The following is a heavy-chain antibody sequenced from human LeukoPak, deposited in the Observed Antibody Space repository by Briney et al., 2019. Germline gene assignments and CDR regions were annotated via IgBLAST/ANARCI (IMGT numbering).Heavy chain of an antibody. J-gene: IGHJ6*03. CDR1: GFTFTGHY. D-gene: IGHD3-10*01. Sequence: ASVKVSCKTSGFTFTGHYMHWLRQAPGQGLEWMGWINTNTGNPTYAQGFTGRFVFSLDASVSTAHLQISSLKAEDTAVYFCARGRGASSGSGSHGTTSSYYMDVWGKGTTVTVSS. CDR3: ARGRGASSGSGSHGTTSSYYMDV. CDR2: INTNTGNP. V-gene: IGHV7-4-1*02.